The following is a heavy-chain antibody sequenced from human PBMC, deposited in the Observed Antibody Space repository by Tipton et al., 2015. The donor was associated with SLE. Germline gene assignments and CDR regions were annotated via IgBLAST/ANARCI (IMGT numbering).Heavy chain of an antibody. J-gene: IGHJ4*02. CDR1: GGAISTFY. CDR3: ARQHYALWSPNHFDF. CDR2: IYSSGRT. Sequence: TLSLTCTVSGGAISTFYWSWIRQSAGKGLEWIGRIYSSGRTNYNPSLKSRVTMSVDTSRKQFSLKLTSVTAADTAVYYCARQHYALWSPNHFDFWGQGMLVTVSS. D-gene: IGHD3-3*01. V-gene: IGHV4-4*07.